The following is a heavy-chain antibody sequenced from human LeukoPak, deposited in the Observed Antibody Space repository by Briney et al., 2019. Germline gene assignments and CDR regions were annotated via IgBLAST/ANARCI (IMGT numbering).Heavy chain of an antibody. J-gene: IGHJ6*02. CDR1: GFTFSSYA. V-gene: IGHV3-23*01. Sequence: GGSLRLSCAASGFTFSSYAMSWVRQAPGKGLAWVSAISGSGGSTYYADSVKGRFTISRDNSKNTLYLQMNSLRAEDTAVYYCARDREDDYGDYYYGMDVWGQGTTVTVSS. CDR2: ISGSGGST. CDR3: ARDREDDYGDYYYGMDV. D-gene: IGHD4-17*01.